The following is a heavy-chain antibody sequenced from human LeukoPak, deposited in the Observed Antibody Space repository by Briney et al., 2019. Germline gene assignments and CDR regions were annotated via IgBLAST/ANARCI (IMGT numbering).Heavy chain of an antibody. CDR3: ARCRLRYLDY. D-gene: IGHD3-3*01. J-gene: IGHJ4*02. CDR1: GGSISSSSYY. V-gene: IGHV4-39*01. Sequence: PSETLSLTCTVSGGSISSSSYYWGWIRQPPGKGLEWIGSIYYSGSTYYNPSPKSRVTISVDTSKNQFSLKLSSVTAADTAVYYCARCRLRYLDYWGQGTLVTVSS. CDR2: IYYSGST.